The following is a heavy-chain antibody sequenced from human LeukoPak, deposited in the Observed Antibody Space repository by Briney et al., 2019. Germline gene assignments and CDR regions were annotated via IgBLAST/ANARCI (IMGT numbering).Heavy chain of an antibody. J-gene: IGHJ4*02. V-gene: IGHV3-23*01. Sequence: PGGSLXLSCAASGFSFSVYAXXXXRQAXGRXXXXXXSIXGNXDRTYYANSXXXXXXXSRENLRNTVHLEMRGLGAAXTALYFCAKGGQDFDFWRFDYWGQGNLVIVSS. CDR3: AKGGQDFDFWRFDY. CDR2: IXGNXDRT. D-gene: IGHD3-3*01. CDR1: GFSFSVYA.